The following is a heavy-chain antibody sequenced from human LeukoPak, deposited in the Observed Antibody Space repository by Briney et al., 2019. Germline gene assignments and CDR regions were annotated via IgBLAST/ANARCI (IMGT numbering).Heavy chain of an antibody. CDR2: ISPSGGST. D-gene: IGHD3-9*01. CDR3: ARATYDILTGYIRHDAFDI. V-gene: IGHV1-46*01. CDR1: GYTFTSYY. Sequence: ASVKVSCKASGYTFTSYYMHWVRQAPGQGLEWMGIISPSGGSTSYAQKFQGRVTMTRDTSTSTVYMELSSLRSEDTAVYYCARATYDILTGYIRHDAFDIWGQGTMVTVSS. J-gene: IGHJ3*02.